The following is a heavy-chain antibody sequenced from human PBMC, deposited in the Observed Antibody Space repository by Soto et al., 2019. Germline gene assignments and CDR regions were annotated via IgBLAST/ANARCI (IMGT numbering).Heavy chain of an antibody. D-gene: IGHD6-6*01. CDR3: AGEGLRRGALDY. CDR2: IIPAFGTP. V-gene: IGHV1-69*01. J-gene: IGHJ4*02. Sequence: QVQLVQSGAEVKKPGSSVKVSCAASGGSLNNYAVSWVRRTPGQGFEWLGEIIPAFGTPNYAQKFQDRVTITADVLTNTVFMELSSLRSEDTAEYYCAGEGLRRGALDYWGQGSLVTVSS. CDR1: GGSLNNYA.